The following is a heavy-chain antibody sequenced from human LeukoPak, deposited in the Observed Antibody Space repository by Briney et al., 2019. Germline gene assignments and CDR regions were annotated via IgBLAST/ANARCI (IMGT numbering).Heavy chain of an antibody. V-gene: IGHV1-8*02. CDR1: GYTFTSYY. Sequence: ASVKVSCKASGYTFTSYYMHWVRQAPGQGLEWMGWMNPSSGNTGYAQKFQGRVAMTRDTSINTAYLDFYSLTSEDTAVYYCARGYSPSVRTTGNDFWGQGTLVTVSS. CDR3: ARGYSPSVRTTGNDF. CDR2: MNPSSGNT. J-gene: IGHJ4*02. D-gene: IGHD1-1*01.